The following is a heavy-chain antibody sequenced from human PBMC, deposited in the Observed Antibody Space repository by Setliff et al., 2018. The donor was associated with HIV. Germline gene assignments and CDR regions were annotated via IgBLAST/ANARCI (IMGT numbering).Heavy chain of an antibody. J-gene: IGHJ4*02. CDR3: ARQGAFCSGTSCYYFDY. D-gene: IGHD2-2*01. V-gene: IGHV4-31*03. CDR1: GGPISSADHF. Sequence: SETLSLTCTVSGGPISSADHFWAWIRQSRGTGLEWIGYVYYGGSSYYNPSLASRVTMSVDTSKNQFSLELRSVIAADTAVYYCARQGAFCSGTSCYYFDYWGQGILVTAPQ. CDR2: VYYGGSS.